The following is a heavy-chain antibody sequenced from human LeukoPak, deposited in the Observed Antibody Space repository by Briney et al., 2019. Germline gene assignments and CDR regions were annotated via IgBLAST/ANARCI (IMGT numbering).Heavy chain of an antibody. V-gene: IGHV3-7*03. D-gene: IGHD2-2*01. Sequence: GGSLRLACAASGFTFSSYWMTWVRHVPGKGLEWVARIKQDGSEKYYVDSVKGRFTISRDNANNSLYLQMNSLRAEDMALYYCAKGYCTSTSCYADYWGQGTLVTVSS. CDR2: IKQDGSEK. CDR1: GFTFSSYW. J-gene: IGHJ4*02. CDR3: AKGYCTSTSCYADY.